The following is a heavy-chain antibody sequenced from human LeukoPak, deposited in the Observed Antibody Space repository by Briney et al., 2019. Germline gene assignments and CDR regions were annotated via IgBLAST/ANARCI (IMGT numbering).Heavy chain of an antibody. CDR1: GFTFSTYA. D-gene: IGHD6-13*01. CDR3: ATGKAAGT. J-gene: IGHJ4*02. V-gene: IGHV3-23*01. CDR2: ISGSDVNT. Sequence: GGSLRLSCAASGFTFSTYAMSWVRQAPGKGLEWVSAISGSDVNTYYADSVKGRFTISRDNAKNSLYLQMNSLRAEDTAVYYCATGKAAGTWGQGTLVTVSS.